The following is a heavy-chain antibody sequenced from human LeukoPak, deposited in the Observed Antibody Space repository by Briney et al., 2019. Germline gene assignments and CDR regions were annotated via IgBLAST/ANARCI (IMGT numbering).Heavy chain of an antibody. CDR2: IYHSGST. D-gene: IGHD2-2*01. V-gene: IGHV4-30-2*01. CDR3: ARDSKGLYYLDY. J-gene: IGHJ4*02. CDR1: GGSISSGGYS. Sequence: SETLSLTCAVSGGSISSGGYSWSWIRQPPGKGLEWIGYIYHSGSTYYNPSLKSRVTISVDRSKNQFSLKLSSVTAADTAVYYCARDSKGLYYLDYWGQGTLVTVSS.